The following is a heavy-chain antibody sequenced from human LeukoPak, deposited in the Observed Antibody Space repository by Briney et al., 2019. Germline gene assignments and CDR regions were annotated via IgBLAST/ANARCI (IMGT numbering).Heavy chain of an antibody. Sequence: GGSLRLSCAASGFTFSSYSMNWVRQAPGKGLEWVSSISSSSSYIYYADSVKGRFTISRDNAKNSLYLQMNSLRAEDTALYYCATLPDGIAVAGTSSYWGQGTLVTVSS. D-gene: IGHD6-19*01. CDR3: ATLPDGIAVAGTSSY. CDR1: GFTFSSYS. V-gene: IGHV3-21*04. J-gene: IGHJ4*02. CDR2: ISSSSSYI.